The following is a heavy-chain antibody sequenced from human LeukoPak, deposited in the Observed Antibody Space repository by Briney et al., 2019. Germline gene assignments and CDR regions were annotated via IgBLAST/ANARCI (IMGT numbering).Heavy chain of an antibody. J-gene: IGHJ5*02. CDR3: ARAGGVRAWFDP. CDR2: INHSGST. Sequence: PSETLSLTCTVSGGSISSSNYYWSWIRQPPGKGLEWIGEINHSGSTNYNPSLKSRVTISVDTSKNQFSLKLSSVTAADTAVYYCARAGGVRAWFDPWGQGTLVTVSS. D-gene: IGHD2-8*02. V-gene: IGHV4-39*07. CDR1: GGSISSSNYY.